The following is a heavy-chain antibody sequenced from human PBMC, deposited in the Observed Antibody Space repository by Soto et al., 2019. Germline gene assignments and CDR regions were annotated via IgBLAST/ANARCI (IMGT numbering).Heavy chain of an antibody. CDR2: IYPGDSDT. V-gene: IGHV5-51*01. D-gene: IGHD1-7*01. Sequence: NVAGCRCVNFWIGRISKKPGKGLEWVGIIYPGDSDTRYSPSFQGQVTISADKSISTAYLQWSSLKASDTAMYYCARHFHAGVLTYITGTTRRRYGIDVSGQATTVTLS. CDR3: ARHFHAGVLTYITGTTRRRYGIDV. CDR1: GCRCVNFW. J-gene: IGHJ6*02.